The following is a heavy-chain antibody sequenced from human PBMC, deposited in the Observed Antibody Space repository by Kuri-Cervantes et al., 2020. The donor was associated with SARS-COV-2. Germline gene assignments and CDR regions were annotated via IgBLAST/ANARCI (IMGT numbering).Heavy chain of an antibody. J-gene: IGHJ4*02. CDR1: GGSISSYY. CDR3: ARRFGDYGQFDY. D-gene: IGHD2-21*01. V-gene: IGHV4-59*01. Sequence: GSLRLSCSVSGGSISSYYWSWIRQPPGKGLEWIGNIYFTGNTNYNPALGSRVTISIDTPKNQFSLMLGSLTAADTAVYYCARRFGDYGQFDYCGQGTLVTVSS. CDR2: IYFTGNT.